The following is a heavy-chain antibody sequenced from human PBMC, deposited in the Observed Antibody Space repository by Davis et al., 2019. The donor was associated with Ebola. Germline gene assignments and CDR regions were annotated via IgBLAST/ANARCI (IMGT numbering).Heavy chain of an antibody. CDR3: ARDMGASGEVI. J-gene: IGHJ3*02. D-gene: IGHD2-15*01. Sequence: PGGSLRLSCAASGFTFSSYGMHWVRQAPGKGLEWVAVIWYDGSEKYYVDSVKGRFTISRDNAKNSLYLQMNSLRAEDTAVYYCARDMGASGEVIWGQGTMVTVSS. V-gene: IGHV3-33*01. CDR1: GFTFSSYG. CDR2: IWYDGSEK.